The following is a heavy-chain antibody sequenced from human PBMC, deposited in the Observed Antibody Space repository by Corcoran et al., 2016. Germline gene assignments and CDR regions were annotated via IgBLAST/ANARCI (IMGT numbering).Heavy chain of an antibody. V-gene: IGHV3-53*01. D-gene: IGHD5-18*01. CDR2: IYSGGST. J-gene: IGHJ4*02. Sequence: EVQLVESGGGLIQPGGSLRLSCAASGFTVSSNYMSWVRQAPGKGLEWVSVIYSGGSTYYADSVKGRFTISRDNSKNTLYLQMNSLRAEATDVDYCARSGYSYGLYFDYWGQGTLVTVSS. CDR1: GFTVSSNY. CDR3: ARSGYSYGLYFDY.